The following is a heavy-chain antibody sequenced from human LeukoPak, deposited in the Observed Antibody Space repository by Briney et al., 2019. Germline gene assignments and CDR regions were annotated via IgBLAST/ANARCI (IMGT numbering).Heavy chain of an antibody. J-gene: IGHJ4*02. V-gene: IGHV3-64*04. D-gene: IGHD3-22*01. CDR3: ARDYNDDSGYSAY. CDR2: ISSNGGST. Sequence: PGGSLRLSCSASGFTFSSYAMHWVRQAPGKGLEYVSAISSNGGSTYYADSVKGRFTISRDNSKNTVYLQMNSVRVEDTAVYYCARDYNDDSGYSAYWGQGTLVTVSS. CDR1: GFTFSSYA.